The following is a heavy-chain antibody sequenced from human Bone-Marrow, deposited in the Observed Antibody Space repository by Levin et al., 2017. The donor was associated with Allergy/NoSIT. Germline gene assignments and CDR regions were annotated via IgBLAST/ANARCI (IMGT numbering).Heavy chain of an antibody. CDR2: IKQDGSEK. J-gene: IGHJ4*02. V-gene: IGHV3-7*01. D-gene: IGHD1/OR15-1a*01. Sequence: GGSLRLSCAASGFTFSSYWISWVRQAPGKGLEWVANIKQDGSEKYYVDSVKGRFTISRDNAKNSLYLQMNSLRAEDTAVYYCARDRTELEQITDDHYRFDYWGQGTLVTVSS. CDR3: ARDRTELEQITDDHYRFDY. CDR1: GFTFSSYW.